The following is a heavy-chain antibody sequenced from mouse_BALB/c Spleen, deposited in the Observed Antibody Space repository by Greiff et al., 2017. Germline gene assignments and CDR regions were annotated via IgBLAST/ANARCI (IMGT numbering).Heavy chain of an antibody. V-gene: IGHV1S34*01. CDR1: GYSFTGYY. CDR3: ARRYGSSYYFYY. D-gene: IGHD1-1*01. Sequence: LVKTGASVKISCKASGYSFTGYYMHWVKQSHGKSLEWIGYISCYNGATSYNQKFKGKATFTVDTSSSTAYMQFNSLTSEDSAVYYCARRYGSSYYFYYWGQGTTLTVSS. J-gene: IGHJ2*01. CDR2: ISCYNGAT.